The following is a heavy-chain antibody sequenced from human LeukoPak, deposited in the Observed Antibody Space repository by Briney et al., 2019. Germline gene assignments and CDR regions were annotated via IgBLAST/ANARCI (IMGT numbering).Heavy chain of an antibody. CDR2: INHSGST. J-gene: IGHJ4*02. Sequence: SETPSLTCAVYGGSFSGYYWSWIRQPPGKGLEWIGEINHSGSTNYNPSLKSRVTISVDTSKNQFSLKLSSVTAADTAVYYCARGIGRYFDWLLAYWGQGTLVTVSS. D-gene: IGHD3-9*01. CDR3: ARGIGRYFDWLLAY. V-gene: IGHV4-34*01. CDR1: GGSFSGYY.